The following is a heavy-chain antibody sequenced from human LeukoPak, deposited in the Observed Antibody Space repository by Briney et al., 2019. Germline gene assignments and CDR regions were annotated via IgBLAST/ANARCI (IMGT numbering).Heavy chain of an antibody. CDR1: EFTFSTYW. CDR2: ISGSGGST. D-gene: IGHD3-16*01. J-gene: IGHJ4*02. Sequence: GGTLRLSCAASEFTFSTYWMSWVRQAPGKGLEWVSAISGSGGSTYYADSVKGRFTISRDNSKNTLYLQMNSLRAEDTAVYYCASSMITFGGVMGEVDYWGQGTLVTVSS. CDR3: ASSMITFGGVMGEVDY. V-gene: IGHV3-23*01.